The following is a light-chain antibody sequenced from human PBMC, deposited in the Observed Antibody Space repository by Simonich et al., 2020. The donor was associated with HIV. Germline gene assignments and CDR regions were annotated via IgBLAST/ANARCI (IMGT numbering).Light chain of an antibody. V-gene: IGKV4-1*01. CDR2: WAS. Sequence: DIVMTQSPDSLAVSLGERATINCKSSRSVLYSSNNKNYFAWYQQKPGQPPKLLIYWASTREAGVPDRFSASGSGTDFTLTISSLQAEDVAVYYCQQYYSTPPTFGQGTKVEIK. CDR1: RSVLYSSNNKNY. J-gene: IGKJ1*01. CDR3: QQYYSTPPT.